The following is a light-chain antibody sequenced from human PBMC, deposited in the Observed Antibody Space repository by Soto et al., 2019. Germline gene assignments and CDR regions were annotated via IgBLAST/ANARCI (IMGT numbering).Light chain of an antibody. Sequence: DIQMTQSPSSVSASVGDRVTITCRASQGINRWLARYQQKLGKAPKLLIFDASSLQSGVPSRFSGSGSGTDFTLTISSLQPEDFATYYCQQANSFPLTFGGGTKVDIK. CDR3: QQANSFPLT. CDR2: DAS. CDR1: QGINRW. J-gene: IGKJ4*01. V-gene: IGKV1D-12*01.